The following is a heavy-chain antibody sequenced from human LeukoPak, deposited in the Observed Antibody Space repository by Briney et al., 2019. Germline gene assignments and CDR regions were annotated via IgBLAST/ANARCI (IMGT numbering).Heavy chain of an antibody. Sequence: GGSLRLSCAASGFTFSSYAMHWVRQAPGKGLEWVAVISYDGSNKYYADSVKGRFTISRDNSKNTLYLQMNSLRAEDTAVYYCARDFGGSYYYYYGMDVWGQGTTVTVSS. CDR2: ISYDGSNK. CDR1: GFTFSSYA. CDR3: ARDFGGSYYYYYGMDV. D-gene: IGHD1-26*01. J-gene: IGHJ6*02. V-gene: IGHV3-30-3*01.